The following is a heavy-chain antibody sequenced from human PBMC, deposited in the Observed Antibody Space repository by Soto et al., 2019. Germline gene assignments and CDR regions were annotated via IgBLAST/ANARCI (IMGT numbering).Heavy chain of an antibody. D-gene: IGHD3-22*01. CDR3: AKDGLLAYYYDSSGYPDY. V-gene: IGHV3-23*01. CDR1: GFTFSSYA. CDR2: ISGSGGST. J-gene: IGHJ4*02. Sequence: GGSLRLSCAASGFTFSSYAMSWVRQAPGKGLEWVSAISGSGGSTYYADSVKGRFTISRDNSKNTLYLQMNSLRAEDTAVYYCAKDGLLAYYYDSSGYPDYWGQGTLVTVSS.